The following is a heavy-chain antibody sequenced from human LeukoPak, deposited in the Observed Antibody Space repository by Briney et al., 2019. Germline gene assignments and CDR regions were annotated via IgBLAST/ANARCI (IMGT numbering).Heavy chain of an antibody. CDR3: AKDGLYYDGSEHVYYFDS. Sequence: GGSLSLSSAASGFTFSRSAMTWVRQGPGTGLEFVASIIYSGGATYYADSVKGRFTISRDNSKNTLYLQMNSLRAEDTALYYCAKDGLYYDGSEHVYYFDSWSQGTLVTVSS. D-gene: IGHD3-22*01. CDR2: IIYSGGAT. V-gene: IGHV3-23*01. J-gene: IGHJ4*02. CDR1: GFTFSRSA.